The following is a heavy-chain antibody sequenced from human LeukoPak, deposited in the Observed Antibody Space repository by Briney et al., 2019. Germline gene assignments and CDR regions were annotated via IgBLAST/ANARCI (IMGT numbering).Heavy chain of an antibody. CDR3: ARRAPSHDFDD. V-gene: IGHV3-23*01. J-gene: IGHJ4*02. Sequence: GGSLRLSCAASGFTFSSYAMSWVRQAPGKGLEWVSVMSSGGYSEYYSDSVRGRFTISRDNAKNSLYLQMNSLRVEDTALYYCARRAPSHDFDDWGQGTLVTVSS. CDR2: MSSGGYSE. CDR1: GFTFSSYA.